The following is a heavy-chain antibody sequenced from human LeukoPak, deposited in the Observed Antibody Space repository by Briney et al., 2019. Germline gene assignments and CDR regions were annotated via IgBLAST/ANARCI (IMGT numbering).Heavy chain of an antibody. V-gene: IGHV3-23*01. CDR2: ISNNGGYT. CDR1: GFTFSSSA. J-gene: IGHJ4*02. Sequence: GGSLRLSCAASGFTFSSSAMSWVRQAPGKGLEWVSAISNNGGYTYYADSVQGRFTISRDNSKSTLCLQMNSLRAEDTAVYYCAKQLGYCSDGSCYFPYWGQGTLVTISS. CDR3: AKQLGYCSDGSCYFPY. D-gene: IGHD2-15*01.